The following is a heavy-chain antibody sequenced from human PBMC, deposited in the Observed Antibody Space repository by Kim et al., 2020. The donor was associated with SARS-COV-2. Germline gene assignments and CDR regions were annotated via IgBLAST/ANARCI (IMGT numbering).Heavy chain of an antibody. CDR3: ARYISGWVSSFAY. CDR1: GFTFSDYY. CDR2: ISPSGTTV. J-gene: IGHJ4*02. D-gene: IGHD6-19*01. V-gene: IGHV3-11*01. Sequence: GGSLRLSCAASGFTFSDYYMSWVRQPPEKGLEWISYISPSGTTVDYAYYVRGRFTISRDNANNSLSLQLNSLRAEDTAVYYCARYISGWVSSFAYWGQGTLVTVSS.